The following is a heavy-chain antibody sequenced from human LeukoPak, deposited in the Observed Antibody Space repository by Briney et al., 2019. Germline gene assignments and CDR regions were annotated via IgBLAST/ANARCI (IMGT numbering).Heavy chain of an antibody. CDR2: INPNSGGT. CDR1: GYTFTGYY. V-gene: IGHV1-2*02. J-gene: IGHJ4*02. Sequence: ASVKVSCKASGYTFTGYYMHWVRQAPGQGLEWMGWINPNSGGTTYAQKFQGRVTMTRDTSISTAYMELSRLRSDDTAMYYCARGRSTGYPYYFEYWGQGTLVTVSS. D-gene: IGHD5-12*01. CDR3: ARGRSTGYPYYFEY.